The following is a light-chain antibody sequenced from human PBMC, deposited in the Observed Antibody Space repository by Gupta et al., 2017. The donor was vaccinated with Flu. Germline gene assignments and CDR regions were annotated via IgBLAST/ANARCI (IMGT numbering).Light chain of an antibody. Sequence: DIVMTQSPDSLAVSLGERATINCKSSQSVLYSSNNKNYLAWYQQKPGQSPKLLIYWASTRESGVPDRFSGSGSGTDFTLTINSLQAEDVAVYYCQQFYSPPPWTFGQGTKVEIK. J-gene: IGKJ1*01. CDR1: QSVLYSSNNKNY. CDR2: WAS. CDR3: QQFYSPPPWT. V-gene: IGKV4-1*01.